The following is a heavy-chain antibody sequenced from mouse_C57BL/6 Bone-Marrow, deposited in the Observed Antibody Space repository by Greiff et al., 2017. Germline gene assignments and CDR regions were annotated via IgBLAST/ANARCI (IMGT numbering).Heavy chain of an antibody. Sequence: QVQLQQSGAELVKPGASVKMSCKASGYTFTSYWITWAKQRPGQGLEWIGDIYPGSGSTNYNEKFKSKATLTVDTSSSTAYMQLSSLTSEDSAVYYCARILGGYFDVWGTGTTVTVSS. CDR3: ARILGGYFDV. D-gene: IGHD3-3*01. CDR2: IYPGSGST. J-gene: IGHJ1*03. V-gene: IGHV1-55*01. CDR1: GYTFTSYW.